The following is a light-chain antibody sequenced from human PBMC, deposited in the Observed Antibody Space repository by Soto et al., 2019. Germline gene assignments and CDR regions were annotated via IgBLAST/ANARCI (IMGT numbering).Light chain of an antibody. CDR3: QQYNSYSRT. Sequence: DIQMTQSPSTLSVSVGDRVTLSCRASQTISSCVAWYQLKHGQVPKLVIYNASTLKSEVPSRFSGSGSGTEFTLTISNLQPDDFANYHCQQYNSYSRTFGQGTKVDIK. J-gene: IGKJ1*01. CDR1: QTISSC. V-gene: IGKV1-5*03. CDR2: NAS.